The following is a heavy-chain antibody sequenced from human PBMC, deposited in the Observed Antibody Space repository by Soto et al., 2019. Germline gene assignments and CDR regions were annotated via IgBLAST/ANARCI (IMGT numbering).Heavy chain of an antibody. J-gene: IGHJ6*02. CDR1: GFTFSSYG. CDR2: MSYDGSHE. D-gene: IGHD3-3*01. V-gene: IGHV3-33*06. Sequence: PGGTLRLSCVASGFTFSSYGRHWVRQAPGKGLEWVAVMSYDGSHEYYADSVKGRVTISRDNSKTILYLQMNSPRLEDTAVYDCAKGSVLRVVEAPLAILGGVDVWGQGAMVTVSS. CDR3: AKGSVLRVVEAPLAILGGVDV.